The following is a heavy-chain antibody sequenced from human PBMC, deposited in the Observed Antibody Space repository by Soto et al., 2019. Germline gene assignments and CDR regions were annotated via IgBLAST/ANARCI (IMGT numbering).Heavy chain of an antibody. D-gene: IGHD3-10*01. CDR2: ISGRGGST. V-gene: IGHV3-23*01. CDR3: AKGHSVHYYGSGSSSY. J-gene: IGHJ1*01. CDR1: GFTFSNYA. Sequence: EVQLLESGGGLVQPGGSLRLSCAASGFTFSNYAMSWVRQAPGKGLEWVSAISGRGGSTYYAESVKGRFTIARDKSNNTLYLQMTSLRAEDTAVDYCAKGHSVHYYGSGSSSYWGQGTLVTVSS.